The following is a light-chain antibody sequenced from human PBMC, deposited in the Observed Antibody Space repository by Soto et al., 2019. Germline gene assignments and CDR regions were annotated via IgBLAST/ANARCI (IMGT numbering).Light chain of an antibody. CDR3: QQYNDYFT. J-gene: IGKJ4*01. CDR1: QSINSW. V-gene: IGKV1-5*03. Sequence: DIPMTQSPSTLSVSIGDRVTISCRASQSINSWLAWYQQKPGKATKVLIYKESNLESGVPSRFSGSGSGTEFTLTISSLQPDDYATYYCQQYNDYFTFGGGTKVE. CDR2: KES.